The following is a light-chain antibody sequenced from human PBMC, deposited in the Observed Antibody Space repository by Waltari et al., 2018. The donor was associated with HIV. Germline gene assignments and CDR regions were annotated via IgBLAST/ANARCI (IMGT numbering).Light chain of an antibody. Sequence: QSVLTQPPSASGTPGQRVTISCSGGRYNIVDNTVYWYQQLPGTAPRLVIYSDSERPSCVPDRFSGAKSGTSASLSISGLQSEDEADYYCAAWDGNLNGRVFGGGTKLTVL. CDR3: AAWDGNLNGRV. CDR1: RYNIVDNT. V-gene: IGLV1-44*01. J-gene: IGLJ3*02. CDR2: SDS.